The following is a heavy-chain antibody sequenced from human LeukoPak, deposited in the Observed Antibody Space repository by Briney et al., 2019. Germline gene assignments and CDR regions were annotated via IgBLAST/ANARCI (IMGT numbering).Heavy chain of an antibody. CDR2: IGTAGDT. CDR3: ARESGSYGFDY. Sequence: GGSLRLSCAASGFTFSSYDMHWVRQATGKGLEWVSAIGTAGDTYYPGSVKGRITISRENAKNSLYLQMNSLRAGDTAVYYCARESGSYGFDYWGQGTLVTVSS. J-gene: IGHJ4*02. CDR1: GFTFSSYD. D-gene: IGHD1-26*01. V-gene: IGHV3-13*01.